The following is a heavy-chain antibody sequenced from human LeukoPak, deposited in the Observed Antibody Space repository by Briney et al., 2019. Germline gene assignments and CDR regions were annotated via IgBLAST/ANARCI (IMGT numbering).Heavy chain of an antibody. CDR1: GGSISSGGYC. V-gene: IGHV4-31*03. CDR2: IYYGGST. Sequence: SETLSLTCTVSGGSISSGGYCWSWIRQHPGKGLEWIGYIYYGGSTYYNPSLKSRVTISVDTSKNQFSLKLSSVTAADAAVYYCARELYDSSGYYYGHFDYWGQGTLVTVSS. CDR3: ARELYDSSGYYYGHFDY. J-gene: IGHJ4*02. D-gene: IGHD3-22*01.